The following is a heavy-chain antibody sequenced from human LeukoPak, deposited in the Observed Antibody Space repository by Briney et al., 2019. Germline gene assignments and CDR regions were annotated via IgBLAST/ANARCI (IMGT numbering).Heavy chain of an antibody. D-gene: IGHD6-13*01. V-gene: IGHV3-15*01. Sequence: GGSLRLSCAASGFTFPNAWMSWPRQAPGKGLEWVGHIKSRTDGGTTDYAAPVKGRFTISRDDSENTLYLQMNSLKTEDTAVYYCATPGRIPEAANWFDPWGQGTLVTVSS. J-gene: IGHJ5*02. CDR3: ATPGRIPEAANWFDP. CDR2: IKSRTDGGTT. CDR1: GFTFPNAW.